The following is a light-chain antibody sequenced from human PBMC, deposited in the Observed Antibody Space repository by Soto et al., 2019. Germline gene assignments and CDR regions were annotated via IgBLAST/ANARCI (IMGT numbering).Light chain of an antibody. J-gene: IGKJ4*01. CDR1: QSLLHSNGYNY. CDR2: LGS. V-gene: IGKV2-28*01. CDR3: QQYGISPFT. Sequence: DIVMTQSPLSLPVTPGEPASISCRSSQSLLHSNGYNYLDWYLQKPGQSPQLLIYLGSNRASGVPDRFSGGGSETDFTLTISRLESEDSAVYYCQQYGISPFTFGGGTKVDIK.